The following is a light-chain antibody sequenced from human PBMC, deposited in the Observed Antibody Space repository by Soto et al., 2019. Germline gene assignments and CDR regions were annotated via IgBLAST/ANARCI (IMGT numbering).Light chain of an antibody. CDR3: QHYNNWPPWT. CDR1: QSISTN. Sequence: IVMTQSPVTMSVSPGERATLSCRASQSISTNLAWYQQKPGQAPRHLIYGASTRATGIPARFSGGGSGTEFTLNISSLQSEDFAVYYCQHYNNWPPWTFGQGTKVETK. J-gene: IGKJ1*01. V-gene: IGKV3-15*01. CDR2: GAS.